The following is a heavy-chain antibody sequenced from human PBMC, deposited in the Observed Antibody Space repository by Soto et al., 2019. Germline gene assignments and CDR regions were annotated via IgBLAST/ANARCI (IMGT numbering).Heavy chain of an antibody. D-gene: IGHD2-21*02. CDR3: ARGAHIGVVTGDFDY. CDR2: INPSGGST. J-gene: IGHJ4*02. CDR1: GYTFTSYY. V-gene: IGHV1-46*01. Sequence: ASVKVSCKASGYTFTSYYMHWVRQAPGQGLEWMGIINPSGGSTSYAQKFQGRVTMTRDTSTSTVYMELSSLRSEDTAVYYCARGAHIGVVTGDFDYWGQGTLVSGSS.